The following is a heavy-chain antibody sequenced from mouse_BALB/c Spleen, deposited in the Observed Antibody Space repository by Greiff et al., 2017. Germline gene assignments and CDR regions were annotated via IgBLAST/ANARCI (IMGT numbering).Heavy chain of an antibody. Sequence: EVMLVESGGGLVQPGGSLKLSCAASGFDFSRYWMSWVRQAPGKGLEWIGEINPDSSTINYTPSLKDKFIISRDNAKNTLYLQMSKVRSEDTALYYCARWYSYWYFDVWGAGTTVTVSS. CDR3: ARWYSYWYFDV. CDR2: INPDSSTI. D-gene: IGHD1-1*02. V-gene: IGHV4-1*02. J-gene: IGHJ1*01. CDR1: GFDFSRYW.